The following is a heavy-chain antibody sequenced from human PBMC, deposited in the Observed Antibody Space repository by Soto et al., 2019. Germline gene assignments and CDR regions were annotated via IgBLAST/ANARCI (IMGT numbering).Heavy chain of an antibody. V-gene: IGHV4-30-4*01. J-gene: IGHJ5*02. CDR1: GGSISSGEYY. CDR2: IYYSGST. D-gene: IGHD2-15*01. CDR3: ARGSARYCSGGSCSHPFDP. Sequence: SETLSLTCTVSGGSISSGEYYWSRIRQPPGKGLEWIGYIYYSGSTSYNPSFKSRVTISVDTSKNHFSLKLSSVTAADTAVYYCARGSARYCSGGSCSHPFDPWGQGTLVTV.